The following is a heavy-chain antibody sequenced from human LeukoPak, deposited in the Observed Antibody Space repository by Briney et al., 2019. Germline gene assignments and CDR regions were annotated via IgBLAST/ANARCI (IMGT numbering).Heavy chain of an antibody. V-gene: IGHV4-30-4*08. Sequence: SETLSLTCTVSGGSISSGDYYWSWIRQPPGKGLEWIGYIYYSGSTYYNPSLKSRVTISVDTSKNQFSLKLSSVTAADTAVYYCARRPIAAPFDYWGQGTLVTVSS. D-gene: IGHD6-6*01. CDR3: ARRPIAAPFDY. J-gene: IGHJ4*02. CDR1: GGSISSGDYY. CDR2: IYYSGST.